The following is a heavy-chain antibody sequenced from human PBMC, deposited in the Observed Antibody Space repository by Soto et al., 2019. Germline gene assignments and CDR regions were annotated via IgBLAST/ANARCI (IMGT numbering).Heavy chain of an antibody. CDR1: GFTVSSNY. V-gene: IGHV3-53*02. CDR2: IYSGGST. Sequence: EVQLVETGGGLIQPGGSLRLSCAASGFTVSSNYMSWVRQAPGKGLEWVSVIYSGGSTYYADSVKGRFTISRDNSKNTLYLQMNSLRAEDTAVYYCAREAVGYSYCYDYWGQGTLVTVSS. D-gene: IGHD5-18*01. CDR3: AREAVGYSYCYDY. J-gene: IGHJ4*02.